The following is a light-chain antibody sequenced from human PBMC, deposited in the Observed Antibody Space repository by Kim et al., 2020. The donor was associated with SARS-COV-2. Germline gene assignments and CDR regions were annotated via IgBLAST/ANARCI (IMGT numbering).Light chain of an antibody. Sequence: EIVLTQSPGTLSLSPGERATLSCRASQSVASSYLAWYQQKPGQAPKLLIYDASRRATGIPDRFSGRGSGTDFTLTISRLEPEDFAVYYCQQYGSALLTFGGGTKV. J-gene: IGKJ4*01. V-gene: IGKV3-20*01. CDR3: QQYGSALLT. CDR2: DAS. CDR1: QSVASSY.